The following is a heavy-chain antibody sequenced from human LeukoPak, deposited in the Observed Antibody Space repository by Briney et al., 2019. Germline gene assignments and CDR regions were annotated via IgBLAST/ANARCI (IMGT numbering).Heavy chain of an antibody. CDR2: IYSGGNT. Sequence: PGGSLRLSCAASGLTVSSNCMSWVRQAPGKGLEWVSFIYSGGNTYYADSVKGRFTISRDNSKNTVHLQMNSLRAEDTAVYYCARDSSMLRGPLVIYYFDFWGQGTLVTVPS. D-gene: IGHD3-10*01. CDR3: ARDSSMLRGPLVIYYFDF. J-gene: IGHJ4*02. CDR1: GLTVSSNC. V-gene: IGHV3-53*01.